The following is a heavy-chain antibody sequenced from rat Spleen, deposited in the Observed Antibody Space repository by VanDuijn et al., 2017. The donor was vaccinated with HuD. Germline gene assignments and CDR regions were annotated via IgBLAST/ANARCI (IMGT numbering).Heavy chain of an antibody. Sequence: EVQLVESGGGLVQPGRSLKLSCAASGFTFSDYNMAWVRQAPKKGLEWVATIIYDGSRTYYRDSVKGRFTISRDNAKSTLYLQMDSLRSEDTATYYCATHYVGPYYGYWFAYWGQGTLVTVSS. J-gene: IGHJ3*01. CDR3: ATHYVGPYYGYWFAY. CDR1: GFTFSDYN. V-gene: IGHV5S10*01. CDR2: IIYDGSRT. D-gene: IGHD1-7*01.